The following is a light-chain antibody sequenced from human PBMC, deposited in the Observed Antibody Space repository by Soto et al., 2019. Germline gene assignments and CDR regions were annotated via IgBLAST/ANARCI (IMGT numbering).Light chain of an antibody. CDR2: EIS. V-gene: IGLV2-14*01. Sequence: SALTQPASVSGSPGQSITISCTGASSDVGGYNYVSWYQQHPDKAPKLMIYEISNRPSGVSNRFSGSKSGNTASLTISGLQAEDEADYYCSSYTTSSTLGVFGTGTKLTVL. CDR1: SSDVGGYNY. CDR3: SSYTTSSTLGV. J-gene: IGLJ1*01.